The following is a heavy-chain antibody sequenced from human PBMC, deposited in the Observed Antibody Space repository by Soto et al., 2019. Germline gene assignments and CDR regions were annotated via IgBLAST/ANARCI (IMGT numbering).Heavy chain of an antibody. D-gene: IGHD3-10*02. CDR3: ARSTMIGPARRLDS. CDR2: VFRSGET. V-gene: IGHV4-4*02. J-gene: IGHJ5*01. CDR1: GFSVSSNDW. Sequence: QVQLQESGPGLVKPSGTLSLICSVSGFSVSSNDWWTWVRQPPGKGLEWIGEVFRSGETNSNPSLKSRVTMSVDTSKNHFSLTLNSVTAADTGIYYCARSTMIGPARRLDSWGPGTLVTVSA.